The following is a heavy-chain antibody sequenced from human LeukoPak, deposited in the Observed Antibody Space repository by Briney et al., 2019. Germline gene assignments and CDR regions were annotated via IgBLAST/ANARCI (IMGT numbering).Heavy chain of an antibody. CDR2: IYYSGNT. D-gene: IGHD3-22*01. J-gene: IGHJ4*02. Sequence: SETLSLTCTVSGGSISSYYWSWIRQPPGKGLEWIGYIYYSGNTDYNPSLKSRVTISVDTSKNQFSLKLSSVTAADTAVYYCTKQYYYDSSGYFGYWGQGTLVTVSP. CDR1: GGSISSYY. CDR3: TKQYYYDSSGYFGY. V-gene: IGHV4-59*01.